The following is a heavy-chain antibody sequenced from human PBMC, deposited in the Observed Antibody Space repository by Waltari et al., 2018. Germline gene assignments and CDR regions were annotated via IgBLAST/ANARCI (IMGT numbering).Heavy chain of an antibody. V-gene: IGHV3-30*02. J-gene: IGHJ6*02. Sequence: QVQLMESGGGVVQPGGSLRLSCAASGFTFSSYGMHWVRQAPGKGLEWVAFMRYDGRNTYYADSVNGGFTIIRDKSKNTLDLQMNSLRDEDTAVYYCAKDMVATIKGTYYYYYGMDVWGQGTTVTVSS. CDR2: MRYDGRNT. CDR1: GFTFSSYG. CDR3: AKDMVATIKGTYYYYYGMDV. D-gene: IGHD5-12*01.